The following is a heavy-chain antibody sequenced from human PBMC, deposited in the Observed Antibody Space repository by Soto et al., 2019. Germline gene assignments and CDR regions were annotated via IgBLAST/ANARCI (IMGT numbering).Heavy chain of an antibody. D-gene: IGHD2-15*01. Sequence: GGSLRLSCAASGFTFSSYSMNWVRQAPGKGLEWVSYISSSSSTIYYADSVKGRFTISRDNAKNSLYLQMNSLRAEDTAVYYCARARCSGGSCYEADYWGQGTLVTVSS. J-gene: IGHJ4*02. CDR3: ARARCSGGSCYEADY. CDR2: ISSSSSTI. CDR1: GFTFSSYS. V-gene: IGHV3-48*01.